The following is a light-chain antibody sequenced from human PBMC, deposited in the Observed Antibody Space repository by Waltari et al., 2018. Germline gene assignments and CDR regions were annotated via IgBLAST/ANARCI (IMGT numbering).Light chain of an antibody. CDR1: QSLPYSDGNTY. CDR2: KLS. CDR3: MVITHWPPSLT. V-gene: IGKV2-30*01. J-gene: IGKJ4*01. Sequence: DVVMTQSPLSLPVTLGQRASISCRSSQSLPYSDGNTYLNWFHQRPVQSPRRLIYKLSNRDSGVPDRFGGSGSGTDFTLTISRVEAEEVGTYFCMVITHWPPSLTFGGGTKVEIK.